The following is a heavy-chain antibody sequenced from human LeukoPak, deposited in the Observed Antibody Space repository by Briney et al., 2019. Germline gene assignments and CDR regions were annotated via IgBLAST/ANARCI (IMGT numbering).Heavy chain of an antibody. CDR1: GFTFSNYG. CDR3: AKFVDDVVVVPAAYFDY. CDR2: ISGSGAST. Sequence: GGSLRLSCAASGFTFSNYGMSWVRQAPGKGLEWVSGISGSGASTYDADSVKGRFTISRDNSKNTLYLQMNSLRAEDTAVYYCAKFVDDVVVVPAAYFDYWGQGTLVTVSS. J-gene: IGHJ4*02. D-gene: IGHD2-2*01. V-gene: IGHV3-23*01.